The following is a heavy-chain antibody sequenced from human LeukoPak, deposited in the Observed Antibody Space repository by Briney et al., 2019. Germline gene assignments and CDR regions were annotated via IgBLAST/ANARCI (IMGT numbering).Heavy chain of an antibody. D-gene: IGHD3-22*01. CDR2: IYYSGST. Sequence: SETLSLTCTVSGGSISSSSYFWGGIRQPPGKGVGWIVSIYYSGSTYYNPSLKSRVTISVDTSKNQFSLKLSSVTAADTAVYYCARTSYYYDSSGYYSPTVYYFDYWGQGTLVTVSS. J-gene: IGHJ4*02. V-gene: IGHV4-39*01. CDR1: GGSISSSSYF. CDR3: ARTSYYYDSSGYYSPTVYYFDY.